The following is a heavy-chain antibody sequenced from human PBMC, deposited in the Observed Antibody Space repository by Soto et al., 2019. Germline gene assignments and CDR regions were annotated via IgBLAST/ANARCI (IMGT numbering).Heavy chain of an antibody. CDR1: GFIFDDYA. CDR2: VNWNSGGV. V-gene: IGHV3-9*01. CDR3: AKDSSSSLLYFDY. J-gene: IGHJ4*02. Sequence: HPGGSLRLSCAASGFIFDDYAMHWVRQAPGKGLEWVAGVNWNSGGVGYAASVKGRFTISRDNAKNSLYLQMNSLRPEDTALYYCAKDSSSSLLYFDYWGQGTRVTVSS. D-gene: IGHD2-21*02.